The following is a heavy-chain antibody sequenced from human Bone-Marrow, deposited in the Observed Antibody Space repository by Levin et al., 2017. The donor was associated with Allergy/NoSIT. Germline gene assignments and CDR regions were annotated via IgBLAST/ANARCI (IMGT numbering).Heavy chain of an antibody. CDR1: GYTFTNYY. CDR2: VKPTGGGT. V-gene: IGHV1-46*01. D-gene: IGHD6-19*01. Sequence: GESLKISCKASGYTFTNYYMHWVRQAPGQGLQWMGIVKPTGGGTIYAQKFQGRVTMTRDTSTSTVYMELSSLRSEDTAVYYCARNDGGCFDHWGQGTLVTVSS. J-gene: IGHJ4*02. CDR3: ARNDGGCFDH.